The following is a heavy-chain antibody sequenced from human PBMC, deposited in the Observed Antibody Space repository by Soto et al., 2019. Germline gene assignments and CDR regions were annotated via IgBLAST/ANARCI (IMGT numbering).Heavy chain of an antibody. J-gene: IGHJ6*02. CDR3: ARGQSSPYGSGSSMDV. Sequence: SETLSLTCTVSGGSISSGGYSWSWIRQHPGKGLEWIGYIYYSGSTYYNPSLKSRVTLSVDTSKKQFCLKLSSVTAADTAVYYCARGQSSPYGSGSSMDVWGQGTTVTVSS. CDR1: GGSISSGGYS. V-gene: IGHV4-31*03. CDR2: IYYSGST. D-gene: IGHD3-10*01.